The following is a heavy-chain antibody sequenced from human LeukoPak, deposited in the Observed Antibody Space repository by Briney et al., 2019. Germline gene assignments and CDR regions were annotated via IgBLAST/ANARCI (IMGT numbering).Heavy chain of an antibody. Sequence: SETLSLTCAVYGGSFSGYYWSWIRQPPGKGLEWIGEINHSGSTNYNPSLRSRVTISVDTSKNQFSLKLSSVTAADTAVYYCARGGGGSYYFDYWGQGTLVTVSS. D-gene: IGHD1-26*01. CDR2: INHSGST. J-gene: IGHJ4*02. CDR1: GGSFSGYY. CDR3: ARGGGGSYYFDY. V-gene: IGHV4-34*01.